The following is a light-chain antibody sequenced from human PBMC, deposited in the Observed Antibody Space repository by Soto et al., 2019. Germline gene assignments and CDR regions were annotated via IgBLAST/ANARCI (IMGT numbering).Light chain of an antibody. CDR2: EVS. CDR1: SSDVGSNNR. V-gene: IGLV2-18*02. J-gene: IGLJ2*01. Sequence: QSALTQPPSVSGSPGQSVTISCTGTSSDVGSNNRVSWYQQPPGTAPKLMIYEVSNRPSGVPDRFSGSKSGNTASLTISGLQAEDEADYYCCSYTTSSTVLFGGGTKVTVL. CDR3: CSYTTSSTVL.